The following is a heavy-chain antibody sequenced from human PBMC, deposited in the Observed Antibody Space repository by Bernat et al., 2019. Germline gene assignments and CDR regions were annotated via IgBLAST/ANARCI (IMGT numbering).Heavy chain of an antibody. V-gene: IGHV3-21*01. CDR3: AREGYGGTYAFDI. CDR1: GFTFSSYS. Sequence: EVQLVESGGGLVKPGGSLRLSCAASGFTFSSYSMNWVRQAPGKGLEWVSSISSSSSYIYYADSVKGRFTISRDNAKNSLYLQMNSLRAEDTAVYYCAREGYGGTYAFDIWGQGTMVTVSS. J-gene: IGHJ3*02. CDR2: ISSSSSYI. D-gene: IGHD4-23*01.